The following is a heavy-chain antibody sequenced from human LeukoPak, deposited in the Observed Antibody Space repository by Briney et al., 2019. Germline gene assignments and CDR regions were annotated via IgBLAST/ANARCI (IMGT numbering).Heavy chain of an antibody. CDR1: GGSINSYY. D-gene: IGHD1-26*01. V-gene: IGHV4-4*07. J-gene: IGHJ4*02. CDR2: IYTSGST. CDR3: ARNNSGSYREFDY. Sequence: SETLSLTCTVSGGSINSYYWSWIRQPAGKGLEWIGRIYTSGSTNYNASLKSRVSMSVDTSKNQFSLQLSSVTAADTAVFYCARNNSGSYREFDYWGQGTLVTVSS.